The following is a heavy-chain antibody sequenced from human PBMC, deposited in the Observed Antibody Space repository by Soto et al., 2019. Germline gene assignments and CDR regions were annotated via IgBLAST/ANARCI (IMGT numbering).Heavy chain of an antibody. CDR1: RVTRSVSS. Sequence: PSVAISLRSHVSRVTRSVSSWSCVSTSAGEGLEWIGNYFDGGRTMYNPSLKSRVTISVDASKNLFSLELSSVTAADTSVYHCARGGSMIRGRNFFDACGQGDSVTVSS. D-gene: IGHD3-10*01. CDR2: YFDGGRT. CDR3: ARGGSMIRGRNFFDA. V-gene: IGHV4-59*12. J-gene: IGHJ4*02.